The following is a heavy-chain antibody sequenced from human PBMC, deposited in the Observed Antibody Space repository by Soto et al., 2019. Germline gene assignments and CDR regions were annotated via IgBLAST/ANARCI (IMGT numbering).Heavy chain of an antibody. CDR2: ISAYNDNT. Sequence: QIQLVQSGAEVKKAGASVKVSCKASGYTFTNYGISWVRQALGQGLEWMGWISAYNDNTNYAQKFQGRVTLTTDTSTGTAYMELRSLTSDDTAVYYCAREGYYYGSGSYSPPRYYGMDVWGQGTTVTVFS. J-gene: IGHJ6*02. CDR3: AREGYYYGSGSYSPPRYYGMDV. D-gene: IGHD3-10*01. CDR1: GYTFTNYG. V-gene: IGHV1-18*01.